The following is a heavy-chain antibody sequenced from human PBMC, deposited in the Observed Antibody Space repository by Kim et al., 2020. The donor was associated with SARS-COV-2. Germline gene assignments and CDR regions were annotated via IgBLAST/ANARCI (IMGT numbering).Heavy chain of an antibody. CDR1: GGSISSSSYY. J-gene: IGHJ4*02. V-gene: IGHV4-39*01. CDR2: IYYSGST. CDR3: ARVGHDFWSGYYNLDY. Sequence: SQTLSLTCTVSGGSISSSSYYWGWIRQPPGKGLEWIGSIYYSGSTYYNPSLKSRVTISVDTSKNQFSLKLSSVTAADTAVYYCARVGHDFWSGYYNLDYWGQGTLVTVSS. D-gene: IGHD3-3*01.